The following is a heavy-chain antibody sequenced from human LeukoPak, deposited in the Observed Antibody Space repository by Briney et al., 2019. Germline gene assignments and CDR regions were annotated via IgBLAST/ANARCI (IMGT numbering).Heavy chain of an antibody. V-gene: IGHV1-2*02. Sequence: ASVEVSCKASGYIFTDYYMHWVRQAPGQGLEWMGWINPNSGDTNYAQKFQGRVTMTRDTSISTAYMELKRLRSDDTAVYYCARDEGVWSSPDNRFDPWGQGTLVTVSS. J-gene: IGHJ5*02. CDR1: GYIFTDYY. D-gene: IGHD3-16*01. CDR3: ARDEGVWSSPDNRFDP. CDR2: INPNSGDT.